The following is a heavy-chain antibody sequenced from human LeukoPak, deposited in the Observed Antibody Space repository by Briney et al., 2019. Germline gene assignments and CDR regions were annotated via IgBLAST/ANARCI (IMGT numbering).Heavy chain of an antibody. J-gene: IGHJ5*02. Sequence: SETLSLTCAVYGGSFSGYYWSWIRQPPGKGLEWIGEINHSGSTNYHPSRKGRVTISVDTSKNQFSLKLSSVTAADTAVYYCARGRGLGYCSSTSCYYSNWFDPWGQGTLVTVSS. D-gene: IGHD2-2*01. CDR3: ARGRGLGYCSSTSCYYSNWFDP. V-gene: IGHV4-34*01. CDR1: GGSFSGYY. CDR2: INHSGST.